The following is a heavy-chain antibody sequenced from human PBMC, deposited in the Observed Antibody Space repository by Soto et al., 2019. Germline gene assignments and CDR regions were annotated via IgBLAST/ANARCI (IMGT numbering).Heavy chain of an antibody. V-gene: IGHV2-5*02. D-gene: IGHD6-6*01. CDR2: IYWDDDK. CDR1: GFSLSTSGVD. Sequence: QITLKESGPTLVKPTQTLTLTCTFSGFSLSTSGVDVGWIRQPPGKALEWLALIYWDDDKRYSPSLKSRLTSAKDTSKNQVGLTMTNMDPVDTATYYCAHRRPYSNSPEYFFDYWGQGTLVTVSS. J-gene: IGHJ4*02. CDR3: AHRRPYSNSPEYFFDY.